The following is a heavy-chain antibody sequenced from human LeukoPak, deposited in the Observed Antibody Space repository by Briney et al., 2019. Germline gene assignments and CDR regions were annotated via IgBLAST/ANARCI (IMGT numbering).Heavy chain of an antibody. J-gene: IGHJ4*02. V-gene: IGHV4-4*07. CDR2: ISTGGTT. Sequence: SETLSLTCTVSGDSISYYYWSWIRQPAGKGLEWIGRISTGGTTNYNPSLKSRVTMSVDTSKNQFSLKLSSVTAADTAVYYCARDVVAAAGTWDYWGQGTLVTVSS. CDR3: ARDVVAAAGTWDY. CDR1: GDSISYYY. D-gene: IGHD6-13*01.